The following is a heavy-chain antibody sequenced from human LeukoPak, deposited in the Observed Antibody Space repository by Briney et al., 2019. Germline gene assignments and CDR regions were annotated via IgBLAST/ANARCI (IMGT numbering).Heavy chain of an antibody. Sequence: GESLKISGQGSGYSFTSYWIGWVRQMPGKGLEWTGIIYPGDSDTRYTPSFQGQVTISVDKSISTAYLQWSSLKASDTAIYYYARLYYESSGANAFDISGQGTMLTVSS. J-gene: IGHJ3*02. D-gene: IGHD3-22*01. CDR1: GYSFTSYW. CDR3: ARLYYESSGANAFDI. V-gene: IGHV5-51*01. CDR2: IYPGDSDT.